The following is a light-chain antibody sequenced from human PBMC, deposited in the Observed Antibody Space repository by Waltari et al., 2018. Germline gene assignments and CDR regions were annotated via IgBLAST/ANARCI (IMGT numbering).Light chain of an antibody. CDR1: QSLLYSNGYNY. V-gene: IGKV2-28*01. CDR2: LGS. Sequence: TVMTQSPLSLPVTPGEPASISCRSSQSLLYSNGYNYLNWYLQKPGQSPQLLIYLGSNRASGVSDRFSGSGSGTDFTLKISRVEAEDVGVYYCMQSLQTPITFGQGTRLEIK. CDR3: MQSLQTPIT. J-gene: IGKJ5*01.